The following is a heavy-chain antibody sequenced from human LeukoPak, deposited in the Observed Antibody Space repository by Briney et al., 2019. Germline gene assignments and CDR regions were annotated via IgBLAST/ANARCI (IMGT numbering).Heavy chain of an antibody. CDR1: GFTFSSYT. CDR3: ARVDDLDAFDI. Sequence: GGSLRLSCAAPGFTFSSYTMNWVRQAPGKGLEWVAVISDDGSNKYYAGSVKGRFTISRDNSKNTLYLQMNSLRAEDTAVYYCARVDDLDAFDIWGQRTMVTVSS. D-gene: IGHD2-2*03. CDR2: ISDDGSNK. V-gene: IGHV3-30-3*01. J-gene: IGHJ3*02.